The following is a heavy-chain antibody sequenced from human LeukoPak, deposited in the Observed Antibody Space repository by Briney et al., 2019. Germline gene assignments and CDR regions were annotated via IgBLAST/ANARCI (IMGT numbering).Heavy chain of an antibody. CDR1: GFIFSTYS. CDR2: ISSTSPSI. J-gene: IGHJ3*01. Sequence: GGSLRLSCAASGFIFSTYSMTWVRRAPGKGLEWLSSISSTSPSIYYSDSLKGRFTISRDNAKNLLYLQMNSLRAEGTAVYYCARGPPCTRVSCFVAGAFDVWGRGTVVTVSS. D-gene: IGHD2-8*02. CDR3: ARGPPCTRVSCFVAGAFDV. V-gene: IGHV3-21*01.